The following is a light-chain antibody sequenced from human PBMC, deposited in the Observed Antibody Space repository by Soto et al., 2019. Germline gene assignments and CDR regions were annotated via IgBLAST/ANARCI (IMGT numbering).Light chain of an antibody. CDR3: QHRSDWPWT. V-gene: IGKV3-11*01. CDR1: RTVGIY. Sequence: EIVLTQSPATLSLSPGERATFSCRASRTVGIYVAWYQQKPGQAPRLLNDDASNRATGIPARFSGSGSGTDFTLTISSLEPEDVAIYYCQHRSDWPWTFGQGTKVDTK. CDR2: DAS. J-gene: IGKJ1*01.